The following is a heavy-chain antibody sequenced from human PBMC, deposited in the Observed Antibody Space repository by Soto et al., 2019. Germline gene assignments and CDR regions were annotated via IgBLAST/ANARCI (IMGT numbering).Heavy chain of an antibody. CDR2: IYYSGST. V-gene: IGHV4-39*01. D-gene: IGHD3-10*01. CDR3: ARRFGDLAKKWFDP. J-gene: IGHJ5*02. CDR1: GGSISNNNYY. Sequence: SETLSLTCTVSGGSISNNNYYWDWIRQPPGKGLEWIGSIYYSGSTYYNPSLKSRVTISVDTSKNQFSLKLSSVAAADTAVYYCARRFGDLAKKWFDPWGQGTLVTVSS.